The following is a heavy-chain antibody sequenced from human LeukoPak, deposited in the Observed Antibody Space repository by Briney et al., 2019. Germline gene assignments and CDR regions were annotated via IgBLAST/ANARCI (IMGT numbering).Heavy chain of an antibody. V-gene: IGHV3-23*01. CDR3: AKAYSSGWTGPFDY. CDR2: ISGGGGRT. J-gene: IGHJ4*02. CDR1: GFTFSSYA. D-gene: IGHD6-19*01. Sequence: GGSLRLSCAASGFTFSSYAMSWVRQAPGKGLEWVSAISGGGGRTNYADSVKGRFTISRDISRNTLYLQMNSLRAEDTAVYYCAKAYSSGWTGPFDYWGQGTLVTVSS.